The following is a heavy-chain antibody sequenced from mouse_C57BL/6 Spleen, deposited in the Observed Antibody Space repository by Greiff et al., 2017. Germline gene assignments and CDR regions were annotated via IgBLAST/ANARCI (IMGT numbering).Heavy chain of an antibody. CDR1: GYTFTRYW. Sequence: QVQLKQSGAERAKPGASVKLSCKASGYTFTRYWMHWVKQRPGQGLEWIGYINPSSGYTKYNQKFKDKATLAADKSSSTAYMQLSSLTYEDAAVYYCARNNYDGVDYAMDYWGQGTSVTVSS. V-gene: IGHV1-7*01. J-gene: IGHJ4*01. CDR2: INPSSGYT. D-gene: IGHD2-3*01. CDR3: ARNNYDGVDYAMDY.